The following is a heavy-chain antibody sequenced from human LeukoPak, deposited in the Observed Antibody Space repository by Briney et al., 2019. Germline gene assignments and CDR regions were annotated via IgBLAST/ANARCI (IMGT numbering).Heavy chain of an antibody. Sequence: GASVKVSCKASGYTFTSYYMHWVRQAPGQGHEWMGIINPSGGSTSYAQKFQGRVTMTRDTSTSTVYMELSSLRSEDTAVYYCARDREVVTFYYGMDVWGQGTTVTVSS. V-gene: IGHV1-46*01. CDR1: GYTFTSYY. J-gene: IGHJ6*02. CDR2: INPSGGST. D-gene: IGHD4-23*01. CDR3: ARDREVVTFYYGMDV.